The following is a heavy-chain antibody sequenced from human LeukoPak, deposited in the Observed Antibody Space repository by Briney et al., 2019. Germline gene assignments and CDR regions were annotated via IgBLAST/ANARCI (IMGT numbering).Heavy chain of an antibody. J-gene: IGHJ4*02. CDR3: ARADWDTAMIDY. V-gene: IGHV3-23*01. CDR1: GFTFSSYG. CDR2: ISGSGGST. D-gene: IGHD5-18*01. Sequence: PGGSLRLSCAASGFTFSSYGMSSVRQAPGKGLGWVSAISGSGGSTSYADSVKARFTIPRDNSKKPLYLQMNSLRAEDTAVYYCARADWDTAMIDYWGQGTLVSVSS.